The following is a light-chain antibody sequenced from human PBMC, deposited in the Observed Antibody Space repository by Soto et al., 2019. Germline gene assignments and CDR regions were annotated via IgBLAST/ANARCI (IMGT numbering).Light chain of an antibody. CDR3: RSYTSSSTRV. J-gene: IGLJ3*02. CDR1: SSDVGGYNY. Sequence: QSVLTQPASVSGSPGQSITISCTGTSSDVGGYNYVSWYQQHPGKAPKLMIYDVRKRPSGVSNRFSGSKSGNTASLTISGLQAEDEADYYCRSYTSSSTRVFGGGTKLTVL. CDR2: DVR. V-gene: IGLV2-14*01.